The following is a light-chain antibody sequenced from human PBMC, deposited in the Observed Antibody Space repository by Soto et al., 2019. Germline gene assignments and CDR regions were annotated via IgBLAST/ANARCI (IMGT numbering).Light chain of an antibody. CDR2: WAS. CDR1: ERVLYSSNNKNY. V-gene: IGKV4-1*01. CDR3: QQYYSTPWT. J-gene: IGKJ1*01. Sequence: DILMTQSPDSLALSLGERASVNCKSRERVLYSSNNKNYLAWYQQKPGQPPKLXIYWASTRDTGVPDRFSGSGSGTDFTLTISSLQAEDLAVYYCQQYYSTPWTFGQGTKVDIK.